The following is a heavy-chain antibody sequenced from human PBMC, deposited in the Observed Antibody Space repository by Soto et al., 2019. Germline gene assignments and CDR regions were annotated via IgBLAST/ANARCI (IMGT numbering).Heavy chain of an antibody. Sequence: GESLKISCKASGYTFPNYWIGWVRQMPGKGPERMGIVYPDDSTVRYNPTFQGQVTISADKSISTAFLQWSGLRASDTAMYYCARLRTSVTTEDAIDFSGPATSVTVSS. CDR1: GYTFPNYW. D-gene: IGHD4-17*01. CDR2: VYPDDSTV. V-gene: IGHV5-51*01. J-gene: IGHJ3*01. CDR3: ARLRTSVTTEDAIDF.